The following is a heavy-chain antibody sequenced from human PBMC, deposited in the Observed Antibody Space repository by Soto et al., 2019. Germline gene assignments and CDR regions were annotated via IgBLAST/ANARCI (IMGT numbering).Heavy chain of an antibody. CDR2: IHWDDDK. V-gene: IGHV2-5*02. CDR3: AHRGRYYYDSSGYYPAPNWFDP. Sequence: SGPTLVNPTQTLTLTCTFSGFSLSTSGVGVGWIRQPPGKALEWLALIHWDDDKRYSPSLKSRLTITKDTSKNQVVLTMTNMDPVDTATYYCAHRGRYYYDSSGYYPAPNWFDPWGQGTLVTVSS. CDR1: GFSLSTSGVG. D-gene: IGHD3-22*01. J-gene: IGHJ5*02.